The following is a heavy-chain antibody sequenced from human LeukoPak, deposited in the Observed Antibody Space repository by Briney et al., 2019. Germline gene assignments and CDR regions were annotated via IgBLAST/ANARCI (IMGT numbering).Heavy chain of an antibody. D-gene: IGHD3-10*01. CDR3: ARDLSPVVRASSMGY. Sequence: GGSLRLSCAASGFTFTNYGMHWVRQAPGKGLEWVALITYDGYYKYYSDSVKGRFTISSDTSKNTLYLQMNSLRAEDTAVYYCARDLSPVVRASSMGYWGQGTPVTVSS. CDR2: ITYDGYYK. J-gene: IGHJ4*02. V-gene: IGHV3-30*03. CDR1: GFTFTNYG.